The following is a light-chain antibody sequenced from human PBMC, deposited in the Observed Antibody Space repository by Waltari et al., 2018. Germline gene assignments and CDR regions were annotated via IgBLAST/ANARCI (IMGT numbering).Light chain of an antibody. Sequence: DIQMTQSPSTLSAAVGDRVTITCRASQTISSWLAWYQQKPGKAPKLLIQKASNLESGVPSRFSGSGSGTEFTLTISSLQPDDFATYYCQQYNGDSYPFGQGPKLEI. CDR3: QQYNGDSYP. J-gene: IGKJ2*01. CDR2: KAS. V-gene: IGKV1-5*03. CDR1: QTISSW.